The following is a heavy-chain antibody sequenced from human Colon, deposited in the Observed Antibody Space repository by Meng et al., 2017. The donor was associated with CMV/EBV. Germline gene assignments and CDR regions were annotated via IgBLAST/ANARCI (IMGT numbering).Heavy chain of an antibody. V-gene: IGHV5-51*01. D-gene: IGHD1-14*01. CDR1: GGTFSSYA. Sequence: KVSCKASGGTFSSYAISWVRQMPGKGLEWMGIIYPGDSDTRYSPSFQGQVTISADKSISTAYLQWSSLKASDTAMYYCARGGEMNHDYWGQGTLVTVSS. CDR2: IYPGDSDT. J-gene: IGHJ4*02. CDR3: ARGGEMNHDY.